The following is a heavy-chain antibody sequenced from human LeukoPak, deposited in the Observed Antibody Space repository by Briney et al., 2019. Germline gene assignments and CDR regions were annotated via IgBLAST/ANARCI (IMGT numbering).Heavy chain of an antibody. Sequence: PSQTLSLTCTVSGGSISSGDYYWSWIRQPPGKGLEWIGYIYYSGSTYYNPSLKSRVTISVDTSKNQFSLKLSSVTAADTAVYYCAREVGATTKDFDYWGQGTLVTVSS. V-gene: IGHV4-30-4*01. J-gene: IGHJ4*02. CDR2: IYYSGST. D-gene: IGHD1-26*01. CDR1: GGSISSGDYY. CDR3: AREVGATTKDFDY.